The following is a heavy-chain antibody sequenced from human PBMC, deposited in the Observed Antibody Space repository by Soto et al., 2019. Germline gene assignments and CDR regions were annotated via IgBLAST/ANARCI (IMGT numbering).Heavy chain of an antibody. J-gene: IGHJ3*01. CDR1: GFTFSSYA. V-gene: IGHV3-23*01. CDR3: AKDFCSTSYQEEYAFDS. CDR2: ISGSGGST. Sequence: EVQLLESGGGLVQPGGSLRLSCAASGFTFSSYAMSWVRQAPGKGLEWVSAISGSGGSTYYADSVKGRFTISRDNTKHPLYLQMSSSRAEDTDVDYCAKDFCSTSYQEEYAFDSWGQGTMVTVSS. D-gene: IGHD2-2*01.